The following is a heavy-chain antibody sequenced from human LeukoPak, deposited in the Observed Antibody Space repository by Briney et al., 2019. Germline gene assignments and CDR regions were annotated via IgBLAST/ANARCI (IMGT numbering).Heavy chain of an antibody. J-gene: IGHJ4*01. CDR1: GGSISSYY. CDR3: ARGVPEYYDFWSGYFYYFDY. D-gene: IGHD3-3*01. Sequence: SETLSLTCTVSGGSISSYYWSWIRQPPGKGLEWIGYIYYSGSTNYNPSLKSRVTISVDTSKNQFSLKLTSVTAADTAVYYCARGVPEYYDFWSGYFYYFDYWGHGTLVTVSS. CDR2: IYYSGST. V-gene: IGHV4-59*01.